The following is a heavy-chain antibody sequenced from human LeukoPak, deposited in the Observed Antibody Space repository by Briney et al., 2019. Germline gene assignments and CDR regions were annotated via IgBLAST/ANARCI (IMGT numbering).Heavy chain of an antibody. V-gene: IGHV1-2*02. CDR2: INPNSGGT. CDR1: GYTFTGYY. J-gene: IGHJ3*02. Sequence: ASVKVSCKASGYTFTGYYMHWVRQAPGQGLEWMGWINPNSGGTNYAQKFQGRVTMTRDTSISTAYMELCRLRSDDTAVYYCARFRDCSGGSCYYDAFDIWGQGTMVTVSS. CDR3: ARFRDCSGGSCYYDAFDI. D-gene: IGHD2-15*01.